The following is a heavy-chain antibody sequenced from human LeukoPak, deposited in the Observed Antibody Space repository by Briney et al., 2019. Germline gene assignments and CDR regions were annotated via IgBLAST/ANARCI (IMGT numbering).Heavy chain of an antibody. V-gene: IGHV3-48*03. CDR1: GFTFSSYE. J-gene: IGHJ3*02. CDR3: ARGLMPTLAAAGPDAFDI. Sequence: GGSLRLSCAASGFTFSSYEMNWVRQAPGKGLEWVSYISSSGSTIYYTDSVKGRFTISRDNAKNSLYLQLNSLRAEDTAVYYCARGLMPTLAAAGPDAFDIWGQGTMVTVSS. D-gene: IGHD6-13*01. CDR2: ISSSGSTI.